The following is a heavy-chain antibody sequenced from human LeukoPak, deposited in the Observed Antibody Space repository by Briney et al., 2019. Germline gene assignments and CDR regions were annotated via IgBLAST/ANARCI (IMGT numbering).Heavy chain of an antibody. CDR2: IYPGDSDT. CDR1: GYSFTIYW. Sequence: GESLKISCKGSGYSFTIYWIGWVRQMPGKGLEWVGIIYPGDSDTKYSPSFQGQVTISADKSIRTAYLQWSSLQASDPAMYYCARHAYDSSGYYLYWGQGTLVTVSS. V-gene: IGHV5-51*01. J-gene: IGHJ4*02. CDR3: ARHAYDSSGYYLY. D-gene: IGHD3-22*01.